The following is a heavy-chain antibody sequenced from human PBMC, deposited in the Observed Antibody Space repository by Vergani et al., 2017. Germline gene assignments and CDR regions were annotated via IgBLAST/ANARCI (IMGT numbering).Heavy chain of an antibody. D-gene: IGHD2-15*01. V-gene: IGHV3-48*04. CDR3: ARDHVYVVAAPSYYYYYYMDV. Sequence: EVQLVESGGGLVQTGGSLRLSCAASGFTFSSYSMNWVRQAPGKGLEWVSYISSSSSTIYYADSVKGRFTISRDNVKNSLYMQMNSLRAEDTAVYYCARDHVYVVAAPSYYYYYYMDVWGKGTTVTVSS. CDR1: GFTFSSYS. J-gene: IGHJ6*03. CDR2: ISSSSSTI.